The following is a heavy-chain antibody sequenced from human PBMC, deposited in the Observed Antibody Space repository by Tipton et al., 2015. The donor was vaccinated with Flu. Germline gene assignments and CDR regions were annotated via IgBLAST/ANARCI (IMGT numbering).Heavy chain of an antibody. CDR2: IFATWTA. Sequence: TLSLTCTVSGEPLGTHYWTWFRQPAGARLDWIGRIFATWTAIYNPSLRSRVTMSVDTSKNQFSLNLTSVTAADTAVYYCARLPRHYGDYPLDYWGPGILVTVSS. V-gene: IGHV4-4*07. CDR3: ARLPRHYGDYPLDY. D-gene: IGHD4-17*01. J-gene: IGHJ4*01. CDR1: GEPLGTHY.